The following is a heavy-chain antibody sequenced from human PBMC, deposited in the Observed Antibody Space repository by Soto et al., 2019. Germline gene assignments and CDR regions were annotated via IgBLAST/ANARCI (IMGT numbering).Heavy chain of an antibody. CDR3: ARVPGMVALDY. CDR1: GYIFSRND. Sequence: QVQLVQSGAEEKKPGASVKVSCKASGYIFSRNDIHWVRQAPGQRLEWMGWMNAGNGNTRYSREFQARVTFTRDTAASTGYMELSSLRSEDTAVYYCARVPGMVALDYWGQGTLVTVSS. CDR2: MNAGNGNT. J-gene: IGHJ4*02. D-gene: IGHD5-18*01. V-gene: IGHV1-3*05.